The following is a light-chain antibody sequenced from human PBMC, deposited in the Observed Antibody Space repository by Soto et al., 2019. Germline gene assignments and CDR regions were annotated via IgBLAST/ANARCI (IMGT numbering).Light chain of an antibody. Sequence: QSVLTQPASVSGSPGQSITISCTGASSDVGGHDYVSWYQEHPGKAPKLMIFEVSNRPSGVSNRFSGSKSGNTASLTISGLQAEDEADYYCSSYTTSNSLVVFGGGTQLTVL. CDR1: SSDVGGHDY. CDR3: SSYTTSNSLVV. J-gene: IGLJ2*01. V-gene: IGLV2-14*01. CDR2: EVS.